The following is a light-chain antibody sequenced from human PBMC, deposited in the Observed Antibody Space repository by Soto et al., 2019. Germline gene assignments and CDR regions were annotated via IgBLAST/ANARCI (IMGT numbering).Light chain of an antibody. CDR1: SSNIGAGYE. J-gene: IGLJ1*01. CDR3: QSYDSSLSGSRV. V-gene: IGLV1-40*01. Sequence: QSVLTQPPSVSEAPGQRVTISCTGSSSNIGAGYEAHWYQQVPGTAPKLLIYENNNRPSGVPDRFSGSKSGTSASLAITGLQAEDEAEYYCQSYDSSLSGSRVFGTGTKLTVL. CDR2: ENN.